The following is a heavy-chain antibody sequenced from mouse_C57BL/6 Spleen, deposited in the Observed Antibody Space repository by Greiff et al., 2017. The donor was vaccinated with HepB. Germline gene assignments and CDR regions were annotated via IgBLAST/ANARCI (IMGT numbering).Heavy chain of an antibody. V-gene: IGHV1-55*01. Sequence: VQLQQPGAELVKPGASVKMSCKASGYTFTSYWITWVKQRPGQGLEWIGDIYPGSGSTNYNEKFKSKATLTVDTSSSTAYMQLSSLTSEDSAVYYCARSVGGFPYAMDYWGQGTSVTVSS. CDR1: GYTFTSYW. CDR3: ARSVGGFPYAMDY. J-gene: IGHJ4*01. CDR2: IYPGSGST. D-gene: IGHD1-1*01.